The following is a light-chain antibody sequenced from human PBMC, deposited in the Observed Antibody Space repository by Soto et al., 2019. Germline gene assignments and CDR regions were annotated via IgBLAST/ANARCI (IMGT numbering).Light chain of an antibody. Sequence: QSALTQPPSVSGSPGQSVTISCTGTSSDVGRYNRVSWYQQPPGAAPKLLIYEVRNRPSGVPDRFSGSRSANTASLTISGLQAEDEAEYYCSLFTTKSTFVFGAGTKVTVL. V-gene: IGLV2-18*01. CDR3: SLFTTKSTFV. CDR2: EVR. J-gene: IGLJ1*01. CDR1: SSDVGRYNR.